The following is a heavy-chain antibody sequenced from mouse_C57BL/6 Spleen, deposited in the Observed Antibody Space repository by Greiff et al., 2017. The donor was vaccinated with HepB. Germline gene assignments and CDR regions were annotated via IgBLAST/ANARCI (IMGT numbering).Heavy chain of an antibody. CDR3: AREDDYVLDY. Sequence: VQLQQPGAELVRPGSSVKLSCKASGYTFTSYWMDWVKQRPGQGLEWIGNIYPSDSETHYNQKFKDKATLTVDKSSSTAYMQLSSLTSEDSAVYYCAREDDYVLDYWGQGTTLTVSS. D-gene: IGHD2-4*01. CDR2: IYPSDSET. J-gene: IGHJ2*01. CDR1: GYTFTSYW. V-gene: IGHV1-61*01.